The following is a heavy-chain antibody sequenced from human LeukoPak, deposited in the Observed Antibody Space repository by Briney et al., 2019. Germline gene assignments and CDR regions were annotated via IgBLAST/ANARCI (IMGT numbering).Heavy chain of an antibody. J-gene: IGHJ3*02. CDR3: ARAGTYCGGDCLGAFDI. V-gene: IGHV3-48*01. D-gene: IGHD2-21*01. Sequence: GGSLRLSCAASGFTFSSYSMNWVRQAPGKGLEWASYISSSSSTIYYADSVKGRFTIPRDNAKNSLYLQMNSLRAEDTAVYYCARAGTYCGGDCLGAFDIWGQGTMVTVSS. CDR1: GFTFSSYS. CDR2: ISSSSSTI.